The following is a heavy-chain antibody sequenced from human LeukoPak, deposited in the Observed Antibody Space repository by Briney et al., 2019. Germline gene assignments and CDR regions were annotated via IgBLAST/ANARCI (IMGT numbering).Heavy chain of an antibody. CDR1: GFTVSNNY. CDR3: ARDYYGP. D-gene: IGHD3-22*01. J-gene: IGHJ5*02. CDR2: IYSRGST. Sequence: GGSLRLSCAASGFTVSNNYMRWVRQAPGKGLEWVSSIYSRGSTSYVDSVKGRFTISRDNSKNTLFLQMNSLRVEDTAVYYCARDYYGPWRQGTLVTVSS. V-gene: IGHV3-66*03.